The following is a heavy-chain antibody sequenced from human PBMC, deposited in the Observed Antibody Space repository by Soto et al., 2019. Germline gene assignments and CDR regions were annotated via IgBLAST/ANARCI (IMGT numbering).Heavy chain of an antibody. Sequence: GGSLRLSCAASGFTLSTYFMSWVRQAPGKGLEWVSSISSSSTYIYYADSVKGRFTISRDNAKNSLYLQMNNLRAEDTAIYYCVRDYNDYGTFDYWGQGALVTAPQ. V-gene: IGHV3-21*01. CDR1: GFTLSTYF. CDR2: ISSSSTYI. D-gene: IGHD4-17*01. CDR3: VRDYNDYGTFDY. J-gene: IGHJ4*02.